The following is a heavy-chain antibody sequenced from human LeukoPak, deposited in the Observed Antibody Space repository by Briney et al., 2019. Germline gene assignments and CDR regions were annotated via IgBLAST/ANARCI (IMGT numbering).Heavy chain of an antibody. V-gene: IGHV4-59*01. Sequence: PSETLSLTCTVSGGSISSYYWSWIRQPPGKGLEWIGYIYYSGSTNYNPSLKSRVTISVDTSKNQFSLKLSSVTAADTAVYYCARDQGDGFTMWGEGTLVTVSS. CDR3: ARDQGDGFTM. CDR2: IYYSGST. J-gene: IGHJ4*02. CDR1: GGSISSYY. D-gene: IGHD5-24*01.